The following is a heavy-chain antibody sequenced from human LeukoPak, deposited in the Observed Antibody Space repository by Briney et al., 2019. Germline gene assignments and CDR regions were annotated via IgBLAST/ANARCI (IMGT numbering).Heavy chain of an antibody. CDR1: GGSITGFF. J-gene: IGHJ4*02. Sequence: SETLSLTCAVSGGSITGFFWTWIRQPAGEGLQYIGRIFSSGGANYNPSLQSRVAMSVDTSQNLFTLKLTSVTAADTAVYFCPRVATPDVSSPLDFWGQGILVTVSS. CDR2: IFSSGGA. D-gene: IGHD6-19*01. CDR3: PRVATPDVSSPLDF. V-gene: IGHV4-4*07.